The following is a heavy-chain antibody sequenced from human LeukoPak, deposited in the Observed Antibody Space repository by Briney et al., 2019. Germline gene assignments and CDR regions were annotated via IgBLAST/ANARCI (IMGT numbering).Heavy chain of an antibody. D-gene: IGHD5-24*01. V-gene: IGHV3-7*01. J-gene: IGHJ1*01. CDR2: IKQAGNVK. Sequence: GGSLRLSCTASGFTFNDFWMPWVRQAPGKGLEWVANIKQAGNVKNYVDSVKGRFTISRDNVKNSLYVQMNSLRAEGAGVYYWARGSHREASTHGGQGTLVTVSS. CDR1: GFTFNDFW. CDR3: ARGSHREASTH.